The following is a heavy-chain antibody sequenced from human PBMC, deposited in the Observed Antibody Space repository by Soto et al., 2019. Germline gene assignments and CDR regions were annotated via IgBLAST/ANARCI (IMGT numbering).Heavy chain of an antibody. J-gene: IGHJ4*02. CDR1: GFTFRNYA. V-gene: IGHV3-23*01. CDR2: ISGSGGTT. CDR3: AKDRSSTSCYAFDY. D-gene: IGHD2-2*01. Sequence: PGGSLRLSCAASGFTFRNYAMSWARQAPGKGLEWVSAISGSGGTTHYADSVKGRFTISRDNSKNTLYLQMNSLRVEDTAVYYCAKDRSSTSCYAFDYWGQGSLVTVPQ.